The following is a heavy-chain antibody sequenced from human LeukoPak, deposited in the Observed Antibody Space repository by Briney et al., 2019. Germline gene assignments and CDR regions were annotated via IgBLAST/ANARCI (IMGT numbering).Heavy chain of an antibody. D-gene: IGHD3-9*01. Sequence: ASVKVSCKASGYTFTSYGISWVRQAPGQGLEWMGWISAYNGNTNYAQKLQGRVTMTTDTSTSTAYMELRSLRPDDTAVYYCARDAGVLRYFDWLSEDAFDIWGQGTMVTVSS. CDR1: GYTFTSYG. CDR2: ISAYNGNT. CDR3: ARDAGVLRYFDWLSEDAFDI. J-gene: IGHJ3*02. V-gene: IGHV1-18*01.